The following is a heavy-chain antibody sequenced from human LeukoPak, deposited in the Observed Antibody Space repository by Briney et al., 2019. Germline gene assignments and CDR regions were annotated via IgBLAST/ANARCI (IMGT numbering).Heavy chain of an antibody. CDR1: GFTFSRNS. V-gene: IGHV3-21*04. D-gene: IGHD6-13*01. Sequence: GGSLRLSCAASGFTFSRNSMNWVRQAPGMGLEWVSSISTSSSYRYYADSVKGRFTISRDNAKNSLYLQMNSLRAEDTALYYCASSSWSPYYFDYWGQGTLVTVSS. J-gene: IGHJ4*02. CDR2: ISTSSSYR. CDR3: ASSSWSPYYFDY.